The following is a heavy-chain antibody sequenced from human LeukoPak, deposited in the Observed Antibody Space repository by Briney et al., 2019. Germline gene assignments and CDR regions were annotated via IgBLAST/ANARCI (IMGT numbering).Heavy chain of an antibody. CDR2: IIPILGIA. CDR3: ARVPPKIAAAGSVSWFDP. D-gene: IGHD6-13*01. CDR1: GGTFSSYA. Sequence: SVKVSCKASGGTFSSYAISWVRQAPGQGLEWMGRIIPILGIANYAQRFQGRVTITADKSTSTAYMELSSLRSEDTAVYYCARVPPKIAAAGSVSWFDPWGQGTLVTVSS. J-gene: IGHJ5*02. V-gene: IGHV1-69*04.